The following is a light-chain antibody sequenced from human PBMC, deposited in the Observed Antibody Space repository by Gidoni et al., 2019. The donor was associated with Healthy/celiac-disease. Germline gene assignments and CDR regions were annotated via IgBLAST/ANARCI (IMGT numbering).Light chain of an antibody. CDR1: QSVSSSY. CDR2: GAS. Sequence: DIVLTQSPGTLSLSPGERATLSCRASQSVSSSYLAWYQQKPGQAPRLLIYGASSRATGIPDRFSGSGSGTDFTLTISRLEPEDFAVYYCQQYGSSPPMITFGPGTKVDIK. J-gene: IGKJ3*01. V-gene: IGKV3-20*01. CDR3: QQYGSSPPMIT.